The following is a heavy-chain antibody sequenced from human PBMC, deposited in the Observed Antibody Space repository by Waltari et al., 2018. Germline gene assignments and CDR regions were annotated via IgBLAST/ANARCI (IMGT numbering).Heavy chain of an antibody. CDR2: IYHSGST. CDR1: GYSISSGYY. J-gene: IGHJ4*02. D-gene: IGHD3-16*02. V-gene: IGHV4-38-2*01. CDR3: ARLPSSYYFDY. Sequence: QVQLQESGPGLVKPSETLSLTCAVSGYSISSGYYWGWIRQPPGKGLVWIGSIYHSGSTYYNPSLKRRVTISLDTSKNQFSLKLSSVTAADTAVYYCARLPSSYYFDYWGQGTLVTVSS.